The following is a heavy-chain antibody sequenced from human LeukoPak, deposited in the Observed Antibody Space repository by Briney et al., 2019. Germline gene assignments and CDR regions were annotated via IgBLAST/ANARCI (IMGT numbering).Heavy chain of an antibody. CDR1: GASISFGEYY. V-gene: IGHV4-31*03. CDR3: ARVMSTGVNYRGYFDF. CDR2: IFYDGGT. Sequence: SETLSLTCTVSGASISFGEYYWTWIRQHPGKGLEYIGSIFYDGGTYSNPALNSRVSISTDTSKNQFSLELNSVPAADTAVYYCARVMSTGVNYRGYFDFWGQGAHVTVSS. J-gene: IGHJ4*02. D-gene: IGHD5-24*01.